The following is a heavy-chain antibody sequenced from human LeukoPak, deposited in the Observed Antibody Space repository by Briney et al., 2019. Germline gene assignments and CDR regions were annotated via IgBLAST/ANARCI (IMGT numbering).Heavy chain of an antibody. Sequence: GGSLRLSCAASGFTFSSYAMSWVRQAPGKGLEWVSAISGSGGSTYYADSVEGRFTISRDNSKNTLYLQMNSLRAQDTAVYYCAKDRIAAADYFDYWGQGTLVTVSS. CDR1: GFTFSSYA. D-gene: IGHD6-13*01. V-gene: IGHV3-23*01. J-gene: IGHJ4*02. CDR3: AKDRIAAADYFDY. CDR2: ISGSGGST.